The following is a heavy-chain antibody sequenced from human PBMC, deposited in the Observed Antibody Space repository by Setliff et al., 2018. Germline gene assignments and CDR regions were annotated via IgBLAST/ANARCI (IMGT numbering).Heavy chain of an antibody. Sequence: SVKVSCKASGGTFSSYAISWVRQAPGQGLEWMGGIIPIFGTANYAQKFQGRVTITTDESMSTAYMELSSLRSEDTAVYYCARGEREGITMVRGVRATHYYYGMDVWGQGTTVTVSS. V-gene: IGHV1-69*05. CDR1: GGTFSSYA. CDR2: IIPIFGTA. CDR3: ARGEREGITMVRGVRATHYYYGMDV. J-gene: IGHJ6*02. D-gene: IGHD3-10*01.